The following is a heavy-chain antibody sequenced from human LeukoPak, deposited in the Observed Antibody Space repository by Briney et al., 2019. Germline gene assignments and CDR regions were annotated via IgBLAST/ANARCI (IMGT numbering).Heavy chain of an antibody. Sequence: SETLSLTCTVSGGSISSYYWSWIRQPPGKGLEWIGYIYYSGSTNYNPSLKSRVTISVNTSKNQFSLKLSSVTAADTAVYYRARFTYYDFWSGYPTGYLDYWGQGTLVTVSS. J-gene: IGHJ4*02. V-gene: IGHV4-59*08. CDR1: GGSISSYY. CDR2: IYYSGST. CDR3: ARFTYYDFWSGYPTGYLDY. D-gene: IGHD3-3*01.